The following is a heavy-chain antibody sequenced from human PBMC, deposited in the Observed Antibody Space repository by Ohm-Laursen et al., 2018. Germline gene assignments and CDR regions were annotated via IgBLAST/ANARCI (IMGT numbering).Heavy chain of an antibody. CDR1: GYTFTSY. D-gene: IGHD1-26*01. CDR2: MNPNSGNT. Sequence: APVKVSCKASGYTFTSYINWVRPATGQGLEWMGWMNPNSGNTGYAQKFQGRVTMTRNTSISTAYMELSSLRSEDTAVYYCARGMWELAVGDYWGQGTLVTVSS. CDR3: ARGMWELAVGDY. J-gene: IGHJ4*02. V-gene: IGHV1-8*01.